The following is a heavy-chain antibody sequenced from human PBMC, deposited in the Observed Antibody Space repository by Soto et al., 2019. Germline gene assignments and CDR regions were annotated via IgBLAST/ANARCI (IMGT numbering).Heavy chain of an antibody. D-gene: IGHD2-15*01. CDR3: AKELGEYCSGGSCYYFDY. CDR2: ISYDGSNK. Sequence: QVQLVESGGGVVQPGRSLRLSCAASGFTFSTYGMHWVRQAPGKGLEWVAVISYDGSNKYYTDSVKGRFTISRDNSKNPLXLQMNSLRAEDTAVYYCAKELGEYCSGGSCYYFDYWGQGTLVTVSS. J-gene: IGHJ4*02. CDR1: GFTFSTYG. V-gene: IGHV3-30*18.